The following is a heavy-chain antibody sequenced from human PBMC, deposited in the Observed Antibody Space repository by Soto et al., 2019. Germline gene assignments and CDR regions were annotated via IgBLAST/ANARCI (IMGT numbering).Heavy chain of an antibody. J-gene: IGHJ5*02. CDR1: GGSISNSNW. V-gene: IGHV4-4*02. Sequence: SETLSLTCAVFGGSISNSNWWTWVRQPPGKGLDWIGGIFHSGSTNYNSSLMGRVTISVDKANNQFSLKLSPVTAADTAVYYCAHRPIVGAATWGQGTLVTVSS. D-gene: IGHD1-26*01. CDR3: AHRPIVGAAT. CDR2: IFHSGST.